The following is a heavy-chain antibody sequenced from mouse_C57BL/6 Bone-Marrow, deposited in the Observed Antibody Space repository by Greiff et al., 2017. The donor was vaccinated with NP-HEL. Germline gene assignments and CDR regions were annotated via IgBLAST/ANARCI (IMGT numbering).Heavy chain of an antibody. J-gene: IGHJ1*03. V-gene: IGHV1-5*01. CDR1: GYTFTSYW. D-gene: IGHD1-1*01. Sequence: VQLQQSGTVLARPGASVKMSCKTSGYTFTSYWMHWVKQRPGQGLEWIGAIYPGNSDTSYNQKFKGKAKLTAVTSASTAYMELSSLTNEDSAVYCGTRGYYGSSYRYFEVWGTGTTVTVSS. CDR3: TRGYYGSSYRYFEV. CDR2: IYPGNSDT.